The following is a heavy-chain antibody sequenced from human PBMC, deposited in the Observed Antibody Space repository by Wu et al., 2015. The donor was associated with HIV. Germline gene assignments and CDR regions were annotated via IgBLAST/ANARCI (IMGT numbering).Heavy chain of an antibody. CDR3: ARVYSSTWYDYFDF. V-gene: IGHV1-2*02. D-gene: IGHD6-13*01. Sequence: QVQLVQSGAEVKKPGASVKVSCKASGYTLTDYYIHWVRQAPGQGPEWMGWFNPDTGGTKYAEKFQGRVTQTRDTSISTVYMELSRLTSDDTAVYYCARVYSSTWYDYFDFWGQGTLVTVSS. CDR2: FNPDTGGT. CDR1: GYTLTDYY. J-gene: IGHJ4*02.